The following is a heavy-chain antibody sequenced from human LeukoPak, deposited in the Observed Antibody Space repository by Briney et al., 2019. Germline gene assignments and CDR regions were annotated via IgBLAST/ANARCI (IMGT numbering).Heavy chain of an antibody. V-gene: IGHV4-39*07. CDR2: IYYGGTT. CDR1: GDSISSSSYY. J-gene: IGHJ4*02. CDR3: ATPPGGMVDYFDY. D-gene: IGHD2-15*01. Sequence: PSETLSLTCTVSGDSISSSSYYCGWLRHPPGKGLEWIRSIYYGGTTYYNSSLKRRATISVDTSKNQFFQKLCSVTAEDTAVYYRATPPGGMVDYFDYWGQGTLVTVSS.